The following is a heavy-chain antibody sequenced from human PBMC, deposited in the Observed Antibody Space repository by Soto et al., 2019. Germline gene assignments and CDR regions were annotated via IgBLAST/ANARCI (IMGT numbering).Heavy chain of an antibody. V-gene: IGHV4-4*07. J-gene: IGHJ5*02. CDR3: VRDGTKTLRDWFDP. CDR2: IYATGTT. Sequence: NPSETLSLTCTVSGASINGFYWSWIRKSAGKGLEWIGRIYATGTTDYNPSLKSRVMMSVDTSKKQFSLKLRSVTAADTAVYYCVRDGTKTLRDWFDPWGQGMSVTVSS. D-gene: IGHD1-1*01. CDR1: GASINGFY.